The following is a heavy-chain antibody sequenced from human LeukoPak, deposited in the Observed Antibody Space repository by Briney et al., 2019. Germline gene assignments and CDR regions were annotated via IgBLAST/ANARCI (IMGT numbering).Heavy chain of an antibody. CDR2: ISTGSSYI. Sequence: GGSLRLSCAASGFTFSSFSMNWVRQAPGRGLEWVSSISTGSSYINYADSVKGRFAISRDNAQNSLYLQMTSLRAEDTAVYYCARSEGYCSSASYDAYYYYMDVWGKGTTVTVSS. CDR3: ARSEGYCSSASYDAYYYYMDV. CDR1: GFTFSSFS. J-gene: IGHJ6*03. V-gene: IGHV3-21*01. D-gene: IGHD2-2*01.